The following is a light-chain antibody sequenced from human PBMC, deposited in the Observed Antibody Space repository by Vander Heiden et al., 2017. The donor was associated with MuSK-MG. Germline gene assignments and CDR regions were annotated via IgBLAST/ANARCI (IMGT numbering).Light chain of an antibody. V-gene: IGKV3-15*01. Sequence: EIVMTQSPATLSVSPGERATLSCRARQSVSSNIAWYQQKPGQAPRLLINGASTRATGIPARFSGSGSGTEFTLTISSLQSEDFAVYYCQQYNNWPLFGGGTKVEIK. CDR3: QQYNNWPL. J-gene: IGKJ4*01. CDR1: QSVSSN. CDR2: GAS.